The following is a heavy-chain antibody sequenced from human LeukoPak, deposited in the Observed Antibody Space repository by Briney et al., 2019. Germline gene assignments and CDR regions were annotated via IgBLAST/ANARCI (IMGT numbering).Heavy chain of an antibody. D-gene: IGHD2-21*02. CDR2: IIPIFGTA. J-gene: IGHJ4*02. Sequence: SVKVSCKASGGTFSSYAISWVRQAPGQGLEWMGGIIPIFGTANYAQKFQGRVTITADESTSTAYMELSSLRSEDTAVYYCARAPRGAYCGGDCYYFDYWGQGTLVTVSS. V-gene: IGHV1-69*01. CDR1: GGTFSSYA. CDR3: ARAPRGAYCGGDCYYFDY.